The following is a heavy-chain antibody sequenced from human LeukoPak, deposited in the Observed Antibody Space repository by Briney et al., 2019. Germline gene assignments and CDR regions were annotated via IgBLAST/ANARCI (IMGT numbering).Heavy chain of an antibody. CDR2: IWYDGSNK. J-gene: IGHJ4*02. V-gene: IGHV3-33*01. CDR1: GFTFSSYG. D-gene: IGHD5-18*01. Sequence: GGSLRLSCAASGFTFSSYGMHWVRQAPGKGLEWVAVIWYDGSNKYYADSVKGRFTISRDNSKNTLYLQMNSLRAEDTAVYYCARERKRGYSYGLAYWGQGTLVTVSS. CDR3: ARERKRGYSYGLAY.